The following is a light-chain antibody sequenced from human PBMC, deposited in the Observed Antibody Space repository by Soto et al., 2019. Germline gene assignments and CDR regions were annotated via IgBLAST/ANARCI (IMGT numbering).Light chain of an antibody. CDR3: QQRYDWPWT. CDR1: QSVSSSY. Sequence: EIVLTQSPGTLSLSPGERATLSCRASQSVSSSYLAWYQQKPGQAPRLLIYGASSRATGIPDRFSGSGSGTDFTLTISRLEPEDFAVYFCQQRYDWPWTFGLGTKVEI. CDR2: GAS. V-gene: IGKV3D-20*02. J-gene: IGKJ1*01.